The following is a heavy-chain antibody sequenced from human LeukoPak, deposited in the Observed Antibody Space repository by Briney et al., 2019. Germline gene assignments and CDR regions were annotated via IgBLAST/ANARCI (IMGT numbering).Heavy chain of an antibody. D-gene: IGHD3-3*01. J-gene: IGHJ4*02. V-gene: IGHV4-30-2*01. CDR3: ARGSITIFGGLPDD. Sequence: SSETLSLTCTVSGGSISSGGYYWSWIRQPPGKGLEWIGYIYHSGSTYYNPSLKSRVTISVDRSKNQFSLKLSSVTAADTAVYYCARGSITIFGGLPDDWGQGTLVTVSS. CDR1: GGSISSGGYY. CDR2: IYHSGST.